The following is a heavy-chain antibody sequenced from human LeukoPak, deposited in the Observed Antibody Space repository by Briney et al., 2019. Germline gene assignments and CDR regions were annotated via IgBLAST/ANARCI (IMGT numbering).Heavy chain of an antibody. J-gene: IGHJ4*02. V-gene: IGHV3-48*01. CDR3: ARAMVRGVISVSGY. CDR2: ISSSSSTI. D-gene: IGHD3-10*01. Sequence: GGSLRLSCAASGFTFSSYSMNWVRQAPGKGLEWVSYISSSSSTIYYADSVKGRFTISRDNAKNSLYLQMNSLRAEDTAVYYCARAMVRGVISVSGYWGQGTLVTVSS. CDR1: GFTFSSYS.